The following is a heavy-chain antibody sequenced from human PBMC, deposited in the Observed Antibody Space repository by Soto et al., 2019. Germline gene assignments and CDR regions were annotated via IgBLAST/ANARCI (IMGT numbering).Heavy chain of an antibody. CDR2: MNPNSGDT. D-gene: IGHD1-20*01. V-gene: IGHV1-8*01. CDR3: ARGNGYNWNRRQYYYYYGMDV. Sequence: ASVKVSCKASGYTFTSYDINWVRQATGQGLEWMGWMNPNSGDTGYAQKFQGRVTMTRNTSISTAYMGLSSLRSEDTAVYYCARGNGYNWNRRQYYYYYGMDVWGQGTTVTVSS. J-gene: IGHJ6*02. CDR1: GYTFTSYD.